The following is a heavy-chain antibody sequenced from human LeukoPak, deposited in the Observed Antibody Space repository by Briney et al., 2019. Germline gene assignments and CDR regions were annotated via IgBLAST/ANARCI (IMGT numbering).Heavy chain of an antibody. CDR3: ARDQYSSGWSYY. D-gene: IGHD6-19*01. J-gene: IGHJ4*02. Sequence: PSETLSLTCTVSGGSISSYYWSWIRQPPGKGLEWIGYIYYSGSTNYNPSLKSRVTISVDTSKNQFSLKLSSVTAADTAVYYCARDQYSSGWSYYWGQGTLVTVSS. CDR1: GGSISSYY. CDR2: IYYSGST. V-gene: IGHV4-59*01.